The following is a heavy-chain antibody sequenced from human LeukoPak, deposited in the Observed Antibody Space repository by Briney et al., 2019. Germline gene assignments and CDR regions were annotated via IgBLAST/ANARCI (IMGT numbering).Heavy chain of an antibody. CDR1: GYTFTSYG. CDR3: ASAYCSSTSCPIEN. V-gene: IGHV1-18*01. J-gene: IGHJ4*02. D-gene: IGHD2-2*01. Sequence: VASVKVSCKASGYTFTSYGISWVRQAPGQGLEWMGWISAYNGNTNYAQKLQGRVTMTTDTSTSTAYMELRSLRSDDTAVYYCASAYCSSTSCPIENWGQGTLVTVSS. CDR2: ISAYNGNT.